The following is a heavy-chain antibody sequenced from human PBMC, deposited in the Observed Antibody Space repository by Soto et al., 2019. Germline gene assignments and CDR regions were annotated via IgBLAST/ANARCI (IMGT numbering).Heavy chain of an antibody. CDR2: IYYSGST. CDR3: ARPGYSYGSNWFDP. D-gene: IGHD5-18*01. J-gene: IGHJ5*02. CDR1: GGSISSSSYY. Sequence: QLQLQESGPGLVKPSETLSLTCTVSGGSISSSSYYWGWIRQPPGKGLEWIGSIYYSGSTYYNPSLKSRVTISVDTSKNQFSLKLSSVTAADTAVYYCARPGYSYGSNWFDPWGQGTLVTVSS. V-gene: IGHV4-39*01.